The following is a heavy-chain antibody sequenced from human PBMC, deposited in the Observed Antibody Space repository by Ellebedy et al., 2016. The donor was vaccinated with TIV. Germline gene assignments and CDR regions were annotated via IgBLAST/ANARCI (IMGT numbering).Heavy chain of an antibody. V-gene: IGHV3-23*01. CDR1: GFTFSSYA. J-gene: IGHJ3*02. CDR2: ISGSGGST. D-gene: IGHD4-17*01. CDR3: ANDYGDYFNAFDI. Sequence: GESLKISXAASGFTFSSYAMSWVRQAPGKGLEWVSAISGSGGSTYYADSVKGRFTISRDNSKNTLYLQMNSLRAEDTAVYYCANDYGDYFNAFDIWGQGTMVTVSS.